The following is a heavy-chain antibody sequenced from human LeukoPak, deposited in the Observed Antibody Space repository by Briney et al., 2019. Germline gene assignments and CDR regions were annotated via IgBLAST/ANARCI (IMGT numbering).Heavy chain of an antibody. CDR1: GFTFHTYA. Sequence: GGSLRLSCEASGFTFHTYAMSWVRQAPGKGLEWVSAVSTTGASTYYADSVKGRFTISRDNSKNTLSLQMDSLRVEDTTLYYCAKDWTTVVTPKGYYFDSWGEGTLVTVSS. J-gene: IGHJ4*02. V-gene: IGHV3-23*01. CDR2: VSTTGAST. CDR3: AKDWTTVVTPKGYYFDS. D-gene: IGHD4-23*01.